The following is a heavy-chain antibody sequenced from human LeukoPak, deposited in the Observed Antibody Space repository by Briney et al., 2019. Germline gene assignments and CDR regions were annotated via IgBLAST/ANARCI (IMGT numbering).Heavy chain of an antibody. J-gene: IGHJ4*02. CDR3: AKPAISSRGWYYDY. Sequence: GGSLRLSCAASGFTFSNYAMSWVRQAPGKGLEWVSAISGSGDNTYYADSVKGRFTISRDNSKNTLYLQMNSLRAEDTAVYYCAKPAISSRGWYYDYWGQGTLVTVSS. CDR2: ISGSGDNT. CDR1: GFTFSNYA. V-gene: IGHV3-23*01. D-gene: IGHD6-19*01.